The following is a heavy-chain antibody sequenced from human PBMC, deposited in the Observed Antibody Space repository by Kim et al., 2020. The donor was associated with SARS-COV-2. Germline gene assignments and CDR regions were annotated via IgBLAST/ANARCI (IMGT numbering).Heavy chain of an antibody. Sequence: SETLSLTCAVYGGSFSGYYWSWIRQPPGKGLEWIGEINHSGSTNYNPSLKSRVTISVDTSKNQFSLKLSSVTAADTAVYYCARGGGVAGLTKHFDYWGQGTLVTVSS. CDR3: ARGGGVAGLTKHFDY. V-gene: IGHV4-34*01. CDR2: INHSGST. J-gene: IGHJ4*02. CDR1: GGSFSGYY. D-gene: IGHD6-19*01.